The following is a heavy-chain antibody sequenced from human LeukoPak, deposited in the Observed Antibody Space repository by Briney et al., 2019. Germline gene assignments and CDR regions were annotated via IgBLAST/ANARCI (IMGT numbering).Heavy chain of an antibody. Sequence: SETLSLTCTVSGGSISSYYWSWIRQPPGKGLEWIGYIYYSGSTNYNPSLKSRVTISVDTSKNQFSLKLSSVTAADTAVYYCGRAYSSSKTNWYFDLWGRGTLVTVSS. V-gene: IGHV4-59*01. CDR3: GRAYSSSKTNWYFDL. CDR1: GGSISSYY. CDR2: IYYSGST. J-gene: IGHJ2*01. D-gene: IGHD6-13*01.